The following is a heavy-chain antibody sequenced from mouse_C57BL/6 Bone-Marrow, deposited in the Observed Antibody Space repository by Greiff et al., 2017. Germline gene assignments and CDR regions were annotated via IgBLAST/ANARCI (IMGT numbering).Heavy chain of an antibody. D-gene: IGHD2-1*01. CDR3: ARDGNFYWYCDV. J-gene: IGHJ1*03. CDR1: GFTFSSYA. CDR2: ISDGGSYT. Sequence: EVMLVESGGGLVKPGGSLKLSCAASGFTFSSYAMSWVRQTPEKRLEWVATISDGGSYTYYPDNVKGRFTISRDNAKNNLYLQMSHLKSEDTAMYYCARDGNFYWYCDVWGTGTTVTVSS. V-gene: IGHV5-4*01.